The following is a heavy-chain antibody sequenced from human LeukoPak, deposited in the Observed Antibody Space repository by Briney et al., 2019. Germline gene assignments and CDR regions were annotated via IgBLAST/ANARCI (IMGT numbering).Heavy chain of an antibody. D-gene: IGHD4-17*01. CDR3: ARNYGDYGMDV. CDR1: GYNFTDYW. J-gene: IGHJ6*02. Sequence: GESLQISCQGSGYNFTDYWIGWVRQMPGKGLEGMGIIYPDDSDTRYSPSFRGQVTMSADKSISTAYLQWSSLKASDTAIYYCARNYGDYGMDVWGPGTRVTVS. CDR2: IYPDDSDT. V-gene: IGHV5-51*01.